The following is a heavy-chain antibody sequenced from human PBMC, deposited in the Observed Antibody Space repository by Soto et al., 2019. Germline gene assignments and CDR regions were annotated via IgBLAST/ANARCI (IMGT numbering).Heavy chain of an antibody. V-gene: IGHV2-5*01. D-gene: IGHD6-13*01. J-gene: IGHJ4*02. CDR3: AHSTGGIAAAARRYFDY. CDR1: GFSLSTSGVG. CDR2: IYWNDDK. Sequence: KESGPTLVKPTQTLTLTCTFSGFSLSTSGVGVGWIRQPPGKALEWLALIYWNDDKRYSPSLKSRLTITKDTSKNQVVLTMTNMDPVDTATYYCAHSTGGIAAAARRYFDYWGQGTLVTVSS.